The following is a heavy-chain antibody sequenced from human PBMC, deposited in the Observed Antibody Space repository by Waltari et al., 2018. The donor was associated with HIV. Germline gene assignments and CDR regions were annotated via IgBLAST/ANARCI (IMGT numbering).Heavy chain of an antibody. D-gene: IGHD3-22*01. J-gene: IGHJ4*02. V-gene: IGHV3-23*04. CDR3: AKDDSTGSSGYYPFHY. CDR2: ISGSGGST. Sequence: EVQLVESGGGLVQPGGSLRLSCAASGFIFTNSAMNWVRQAPGKGLEWGSAISGSGGSTYYADSVKGRFTISRDNSKNTLYLQMNSLRAEDTAVYYCAKDDSTGSSGYYPFHYWGQGTLITVSS. CDR1: GFIFTNSA.